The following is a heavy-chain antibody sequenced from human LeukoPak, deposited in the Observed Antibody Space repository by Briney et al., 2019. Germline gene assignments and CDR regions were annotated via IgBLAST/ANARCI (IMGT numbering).Heavy chain of an antibody. V-gene: IGHV3-30-3*01. J-gene: IGHJ4*02. CDR1: GFTFSRYT. CDR2: ISNDGSKK. CDR3: ARGQEGVDY. Sequence: GGSLRLSCAASGFTFSRYTMHWVRQAPGKGLEWVAIISNDGSKKYYADSVKGRLTVSRDNSKNTLYLQMNSLRAEDTAVYYCARGQEGVDYWGQGTLVTVSS.